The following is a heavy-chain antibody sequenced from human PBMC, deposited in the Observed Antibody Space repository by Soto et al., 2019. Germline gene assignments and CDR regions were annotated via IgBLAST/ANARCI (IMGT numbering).Heavy chain of an antibody. CDR2: IIPIFGTA. J-gene: IGHJ4*02. Sequence: GASVKVSCKASGGTFSSYAISWVRQAPGQGLEWMGGIIPIFGTANYAQKFQGRVTMTRDTSTSTVYMELSSLRSEDTAVYYCARALPHYDFWSGYYLDYWGQGTLVTVSS. V-gene: IGHV1-69*05. D-gene: IGHD3-3*01. CDR3: ARALPHYDFWSGYYLDY. CDR1: GGTFSSYA.